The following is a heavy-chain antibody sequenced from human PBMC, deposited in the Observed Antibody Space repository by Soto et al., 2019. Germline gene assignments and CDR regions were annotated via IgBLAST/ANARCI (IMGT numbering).Heavy chain of an antibody. J-gene: IGHJ3*02. D-gene: IGHD2-15*01. Sequence: EVQLVESGGGLVQPGGSLRLSCAASGFTFSSYSMNWVRQAPGKGLEWVSYISSSGSTIYYADSVKGRFTISRDNAKNSLYLQMNSLRAEDTAVYYCARDGTVVARFDAFDIWGQGTMVTVSS. CDR1: GFTFSSYS. CDR3: ARDGTVVARFDAFDI. CDR2: ISSSGSTI. V-gene: IGHV3-48*04.